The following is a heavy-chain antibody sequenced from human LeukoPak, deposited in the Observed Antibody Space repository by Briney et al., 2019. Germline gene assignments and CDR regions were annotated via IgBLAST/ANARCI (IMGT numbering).Heavy chain of an antibody. Sequence: SGGSLTLSCAASGFTFSSYGMHWVRQAPGKGLEWVAVIWYDGSNKYYADSVKGRFTISRDNSKNTLYLQVNSLRAEDTAVYYCARDHSSGMVREVTWIDYWGQGTLVTVSS. V-gene: IGHV3-33*08. J-gene: IGHJ4*02. CDR2: IWYDGSNK. CDR3: ARDHSSGMVREVTWIDY. D-gene: IGHD3-10*01. CDR1: GFTFSSYG.